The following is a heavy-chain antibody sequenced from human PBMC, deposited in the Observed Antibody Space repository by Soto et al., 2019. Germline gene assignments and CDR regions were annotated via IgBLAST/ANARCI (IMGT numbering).Heavy chain of an antibody. CDR1: GYTFTSYY. CDR2: INPNGGGT. CDR3: ARDLPQGSLPDY. V-gene: IGHV1-46*01. J-gene: IGHJ4*02. Sequence: ASVKVSCKASGYTFTSYYIHWVRQAPGQGLEWVGIINPNGGGTSYAQKFQDRFTVTSDTSISTAYMELSRLRSDDTAVYYCARDLPQGSLPDYWGQGTLVTVSS.